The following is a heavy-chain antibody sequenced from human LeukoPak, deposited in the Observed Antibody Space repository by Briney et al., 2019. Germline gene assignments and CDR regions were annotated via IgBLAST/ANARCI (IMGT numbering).Heavy chain of an antibody. CDR3: ASGYSSHNR. D-gene: IGHD6-13*01. V-gene: IGHV4-34*01. CDR1: GGSFSGYY. J-gene: IGHJ4*02. CDR2: INHSGST. Sequence: SETLSLTCAVYGGSFSGYYWSWIRQPLGKGLEWIGEINHSGSTNYNPSLKSRVTISVDTSKNQFSLKLSSVTAADTAVYYCASGYSSHNRWGQGTLVTVSP.